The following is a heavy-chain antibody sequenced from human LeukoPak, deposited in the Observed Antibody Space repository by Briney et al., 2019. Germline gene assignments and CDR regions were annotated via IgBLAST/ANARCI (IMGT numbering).Heavy chain of an antibody. Sequence: GGSLRLSCAASGFTFSHYAMSWVRRAPGKGLEWVSTISDNGANTYYADSVKGRFTISRDNSKNTLNLQMNSLRAEDTAVYYCVKDRTGTYTLDYWGQGTLVTVSS. D-gene: IGHD3-10*01. CDR3: VKDRTGTYTLDY. CDR2: ISDNGANT. CDR1: GFTFSHYA. V-gene: IGHV3-23*01. J-gene: IGHJ4*02.